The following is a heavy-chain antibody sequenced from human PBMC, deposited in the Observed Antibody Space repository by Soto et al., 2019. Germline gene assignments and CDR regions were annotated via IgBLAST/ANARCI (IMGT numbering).Heavy chain of an antibody. CDR2: ISYDGSNK. CDR3: ARGDDYGDRKAD. Sequence: QVQLVESGGGVVQPGRSLRPSCAASGFTFSSYAMHWVRQAPGKGLEWVAVISYDGSNKYYADSVKGRFTISRDNSKNTLYLQMNSLRAEDTAVYYGARGDDYGDRKADWGQGTLVTVSS. J-gene: IGHJ4*02. D-gene: IGHD4-17*01. CDR1: GFTFSSYA. V-gene: IGHV3-30-3*01.